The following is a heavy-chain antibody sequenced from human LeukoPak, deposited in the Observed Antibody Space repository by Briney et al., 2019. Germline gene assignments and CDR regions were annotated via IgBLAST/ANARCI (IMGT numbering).Heavy chain of an antibody. V-gene: IGHV3-23*01. J-gene: IGHJ1*01. CDR1: GFTFSSYA. CDR2: ISGSGGST. D-gene: IGHD3-9*01. Sequence: PGGSLRLSCAASGFTFSSYAMSWVRQAPGKGLEWVSAISGSGGSTYYADSVKGRFTISRDNSKNTLYLQMNSLRAGDTAVYYCAKDGINDILTGYPPGEYFQHWGQGTLVTVSS. CDR3: AKDGINDILTGYPPGEYFQH.